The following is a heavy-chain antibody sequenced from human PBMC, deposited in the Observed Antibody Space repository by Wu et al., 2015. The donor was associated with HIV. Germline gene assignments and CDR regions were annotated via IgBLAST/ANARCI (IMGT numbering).Heavy chain of an antibody. V-gene: IGHV1-46*01. CDR2: INPSGGST. D-gene: IGHD6-13*01. CDR1: GYTFTSYY. Sequence: QVQLVQSGAEVKKPGASVKVFCKASGYTFTSYYMHWVRQAPGQGLEWMGIINPSGGSTSYAQKFQGRVTMTRDTSTSTVYMELSSLRSEDTAVYYCATPGYSSSWIDDAFDIWGQGTMVTVSS. CDR3: ATPGYSSSWIDDAFDI. J-gene: IGHJ3*02.